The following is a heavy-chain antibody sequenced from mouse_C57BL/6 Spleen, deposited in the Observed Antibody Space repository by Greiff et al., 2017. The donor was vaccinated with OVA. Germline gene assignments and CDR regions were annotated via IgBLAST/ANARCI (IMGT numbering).Heavy chain of an antibody. D-gene: IGHD1-1*01. CDR1: GYTFTDYY. CDR2: IYPGSGNT. CDR3: ARNYGSSYEVWFAY. V-gene: IGHV1-76*01. Sequence: VQLQESGAELVRPGASVKLSCKASGYTFTDYYINWVKQRPGQGLEWIARIYPGSGNTYYNEKFKGKATLTAEKSSSTAYMQLSSLTSEDSAVYFCARNYGSSYEVWFAYWGQGTLVTVSA. J-gene: IGHJ3*01.